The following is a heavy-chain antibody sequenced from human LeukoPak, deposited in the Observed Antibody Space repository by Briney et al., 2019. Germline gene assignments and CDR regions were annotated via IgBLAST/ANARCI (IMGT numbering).Heavy chain of an antibody. CDR1: GFTFSSYS. CDR2: ISSSSYI. V-gene: IGHV3-21*01. J-gene: IGHJ5*02. Sequence: PGGSLRLSCAASGFTFSSYSMNWVRQAPGKGLEWVSSISSSSYIYYADSVKGRFTISRDNAKNSLYLQMNSLRAEDTAVYYCARESGDYYDSSGFRGYNWFDPWGQGTLVTVSS. D-gene: IGHD3-22*01. CDR3: ARESGDYYDSSGFRGYNWFDP.